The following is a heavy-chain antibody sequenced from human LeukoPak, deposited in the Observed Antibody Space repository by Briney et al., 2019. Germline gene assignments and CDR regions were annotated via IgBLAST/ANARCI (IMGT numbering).Heavy chain of an antibody. D-gene: IGHD2-2*01. CDR1: GYTFTGYY. V-gene: IGHV1-2*02. CDR2: INPNSGGT. Sequence: GAPVKVSCKASGYTFTGYYMHWVRQAPGQGLEWMGWINPNSGGTNYAQKFQGRVTMTRDTSISTAYMEMTSLRSDDTGVFYCARDTFRNGGRGGWRWDVVGIPTSMEKANYFDTWGQGTQVTVSS. CDR3: ARDTFRNGGRGGWRWDVVGIPTSMEKANYFDT. J-gene: IGHJ5*02.